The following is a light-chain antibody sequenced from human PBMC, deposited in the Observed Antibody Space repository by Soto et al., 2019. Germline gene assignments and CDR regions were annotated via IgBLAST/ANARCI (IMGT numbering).Light chain of an antibody. Sequence: EIVMTQSPATLSVYPGERATLSCRASQSVSSNLAWYQQKPGQAPRLLIYGASTRATGIPARFSGSGSGTEFTLTISSLQSEDFAVYYCQQYNNWPPWTFGQGTKVDNK. CDR3: QQYNNWPPWT. J-gene: IGKJ1*01. CDR1: QSVSSN. V-gene: IGKV3-15*01. CDR2: GAS.